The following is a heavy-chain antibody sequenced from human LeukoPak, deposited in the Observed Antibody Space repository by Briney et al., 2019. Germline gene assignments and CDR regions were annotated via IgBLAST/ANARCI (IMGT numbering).Heavy chain of an antibody. Sequence: PSETLSLTCGVYGGSFSDFHWTWIRQSPGKGLEWIGEINRNNYNPSLKSRVTMSIDTSKNQFSLKLTSVTAADAGVYYCTRAVAGHPDWGQGTLVTVSS. V-gene: IGHV4-34*01. J-gene: IGHJ4*02. D-gene: IGHD6-19*01. CDR1: GGSFSDFH. CDR3: TRAVAGHPD. CDR2: INRN.